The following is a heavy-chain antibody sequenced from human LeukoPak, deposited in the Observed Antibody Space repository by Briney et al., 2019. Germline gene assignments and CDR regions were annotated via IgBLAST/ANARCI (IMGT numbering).Heavy chain of an antibody. D-gene: IGHD3-22*01. CDR3: ARDYYDSSGYSFFDY. CDR1: GFTVSSNY. CDR2: IYSGGST. Sequence: GGSLRLSCAASGFTVSSNYMSWVRQAPGKGLEWVSVIYSGGSTYYADSVKGRFTISRDNSKNTLYLQMNGLRAEDTAVYYCARDYYDSSGYSFFDYWGQGTLVTVSS. J-gene: IGHJ4*02. V-gene: IGHV3-66*02.